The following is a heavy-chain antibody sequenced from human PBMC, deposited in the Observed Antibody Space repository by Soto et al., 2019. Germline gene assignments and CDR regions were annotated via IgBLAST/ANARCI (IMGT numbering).Heavy chain of an antibody. CDR3: ARAAVNCIRPNCYRIQPDWFDP. J-gene: IGHJ5*02. V-gene: IGHV1-3*01. Sequence: ASVKVSCKASGYTFSSYAIHWVRQAPGQRLEWMGWINAGNGNTKSSERFQGRVTISRVTSASTAYLELSSLRSEDTAVYYCARAAVNCIRPNCYRIQPDWFDPWGQGTLVTVSS. D-gene: IGHD2-21*01. CDR2: INAGNGNT. CDR1: GYTFSSYA.